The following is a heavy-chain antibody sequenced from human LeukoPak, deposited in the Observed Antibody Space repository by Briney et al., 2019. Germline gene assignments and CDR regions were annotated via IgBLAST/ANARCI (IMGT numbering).Heavy chain of an antibody. D-gene: IGHD2-15*01. V-gene: IGHV1-46*01. CDR1: GYTFTSYY. Sequence: ASVKVSCKASGYTFTSYYMHWARQAPGQGLEWMGIINPSGGSTSYAQKFQGRVTMTRDTSTSTVYMELSSLGSEDTAVYYCARVMGYCSGGSCSENNWFDPWGQGTLVTVSS. CDR3: ARVMGYCSGGSCSENNWFDP. CDR2: INPSGGST. J-gene: IGHJ5*02.